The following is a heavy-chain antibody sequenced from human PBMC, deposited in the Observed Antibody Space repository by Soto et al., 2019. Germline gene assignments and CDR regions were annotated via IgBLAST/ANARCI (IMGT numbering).Heavy chain of an antibody. CDR2: IYTTGSA. Sequence: SETLSLTCAVSGVSIKTYYWSWIRKPAGKGLEWIGRIYTTGSANHNPSLKSRVTMSVDTSKNQVSLKLTSVTAADAGGYYCARDDYYDSNNWFDPWGQRILVTDSS. V-gene: IGHV4-4*07. CDR3: ARDDYYDSNNWFDP. CDR1: GVSIKTYY. J-gene: IGHJ5*02. D-gene: IGHD3-9*01.